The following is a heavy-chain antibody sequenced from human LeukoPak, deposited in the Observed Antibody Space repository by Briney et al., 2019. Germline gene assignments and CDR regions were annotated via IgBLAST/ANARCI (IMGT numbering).Heavy chain of an antibody. CDR1: GFTFSTYA. D-gene: IGHD5-18*01. J-gene: IGHJ4*02. V-gene: IGHV3-23*01. CDR2: ITGNADNT. CDR3: AKEKNSYGFNELDY. Sequence: PGGSLRLSCAASGFTFSTYAMNWVRQAPGKGLEWVTSITGNADNTYYANSVKGRFTISRDNSKNTLYLQMNSLRAAETAVYYCAKEKNSYGFNELDYWGQGTLVTVSS.